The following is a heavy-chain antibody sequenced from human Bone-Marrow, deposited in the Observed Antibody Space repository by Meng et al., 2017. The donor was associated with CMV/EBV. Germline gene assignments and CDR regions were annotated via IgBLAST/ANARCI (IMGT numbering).Heavy chain of an antibody. V-gene: IGHV3-48*04. CDR1: GFPFRTYS. Sequence: GESLKISCAASGFPFRTYSMNWVRQAPGKGLEWVSYISSSSSTIYYADSVKGRFTISRDNAKNSLYLQMNSLRAEDTAVYYCARVEWGGYPYYYYYYGMDVWGQGTTVTVSS. CDR2: ISSSSSTI. CDR3: ARVEWGGYPYYYYYYGMDV. D-gene: IGHD3-3*01. J-gene: IGHJ6*02.